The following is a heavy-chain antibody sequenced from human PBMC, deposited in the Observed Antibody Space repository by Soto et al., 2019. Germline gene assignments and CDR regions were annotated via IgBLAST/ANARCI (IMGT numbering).Heavy chain of an antibody. Sequence: PGGSLRLSCAASGFTFSSYAMSWVRQAPGKGLEWVSAISGSGGSTYYADSVKGRFTISRDNSKNTLYLQMNSLGAEDTAVYYCAKDVPPRPGIVEVGNAFDIWGQGTMVTVSS. V-gene: IGHV3-23*01. J-gene: IGHJ3*02. CDR2: ISGSGGST. D-gene: IGHD2-2*01. CDR1: GFTFSSYA. CDR3: AKDVPPRPGIVEVGNAFDI.